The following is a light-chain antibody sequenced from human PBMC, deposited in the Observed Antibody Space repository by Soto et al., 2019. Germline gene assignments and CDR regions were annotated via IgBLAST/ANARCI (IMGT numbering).Light chain of an antibody. V-gene: IGKV3-20*01. CDR3: QQFDNSPYT. Sequence: EIVLTQSPGTLSSSPGERATLSCRASQSVSSSSLAWYQQKPDQAPRLLIYVTSSRATGIPDRFSGSGSGTDFTLTISRLEPEDFAVYYCQQFDNSPYTFGQGTKLEIK. CDR2: VTS. CDR1: QSVSSSS. J-gene: IGKJ2*01.